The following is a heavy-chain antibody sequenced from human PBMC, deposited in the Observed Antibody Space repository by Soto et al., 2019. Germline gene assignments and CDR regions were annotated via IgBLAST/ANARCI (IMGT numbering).Heavy chain of an antibody. CDR1: GYVFRHNW. D-gene: IGHD3-16*01. V-gene: IGHV5-51*01. CDR2: VYPGDSET. Sequence: EVQLVQSGTEVKKPGESLRISCEASGYVFRHNWIGWVRQMPGKGLEWLGIVYPGDSETRYNPPFQGQVTISADMSINTAYLAWSNLKASDTAIYYCARLLDYWGDPHYFDSWGQGALVTV. J-gene: IGHJ5*01. CDR3: ARLLDYWGDPHYFDS.